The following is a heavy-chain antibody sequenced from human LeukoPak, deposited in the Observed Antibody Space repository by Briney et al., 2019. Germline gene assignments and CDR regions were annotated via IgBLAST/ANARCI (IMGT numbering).Heavy chain of an antibody. J-gene: IGHJ4*02. Sequence: PGRSLRLSCAASGFTFNSYGMHWVRQAPGKWLEWVPVMWYDGSNKYYADSVKGRFTISRDDSKNTMYLQMNSLRAEDTAMYYCARGLPPVMKYYFDYWGQGTLVTVSS. D-gene: IGHD4-11*01. CDR1: GFTFNSYG. CDR2: MWYDGSNK. CDR3: ARGLPPVMKYYFDY. V-gene: IGHV3-33*01.